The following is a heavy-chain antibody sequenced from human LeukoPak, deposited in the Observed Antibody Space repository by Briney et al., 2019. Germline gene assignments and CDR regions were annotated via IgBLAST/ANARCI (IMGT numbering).Heavy chain of an antibody. J-gene: IGHJ6*02. V-gene: IGHV3-21*01. CDR3: ARPSEDIVVVPAACMDV. D-gene: IGHD2-2*01. CDR1: GFTFSSYS. CDR2: ISSGSTYI. Sequence: GGSLRLSCAASGFTFSSYSMNWVRQAPGKGLEWVSSISSGSTYIHYADSVKGRFTISRDNAKNSLYLQMNSLRAEDTAVYYCARPSEDIVVVPAACMDVWGQGTTVTVSS.